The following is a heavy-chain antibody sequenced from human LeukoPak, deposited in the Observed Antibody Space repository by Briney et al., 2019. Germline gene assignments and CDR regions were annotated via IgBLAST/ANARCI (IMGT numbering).Heavy chain of an antibody. V-gene: IGHV3-48*01. J-gene: IGHJ4*02. D-gene: IGHD4-17*01. CDR1: GFTFSSYS. CDR2: ISSSSSTI. Sequence: GGSLRLSCAASGFTFSSYSMNWVRQAPGKGLEWVSYISSSSSTIYYADSVKGRFTISRDNAKNSLYLQMNSLRAEDTAVYYCARGPDYGDYLDRGQGTLVTVSS. CDR3: ARGPDYGDYLD.